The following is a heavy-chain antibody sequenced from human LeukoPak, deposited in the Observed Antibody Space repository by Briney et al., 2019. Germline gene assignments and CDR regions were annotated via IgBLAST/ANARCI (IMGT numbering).Heavy chain of an antibody. CDR1: GGSIRNSSFY. J-gene: IGHJ4*02. Sequence: SETLSLTCAVSGGSIRNSSFYWGWIRQPPGKGLEWIASIYYSGTTYYNPSLASRVTIFVDTSKNQFSLRLSSVTAADTAVYYCARRDQAIDYWGQGTLVTVSS. CDR3: ARRDQAIDY. V-gene: IGHV4-39*01. D-gene: IGHD5-24*01. CDR2: IYYSGTT.